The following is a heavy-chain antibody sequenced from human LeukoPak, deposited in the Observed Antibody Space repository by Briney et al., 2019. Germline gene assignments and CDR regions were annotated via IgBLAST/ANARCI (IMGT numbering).Heavy chain of an antibody. V-gene: IGHV3-7*04. CDR3: ARDDCSRTSCYEDY. CDR2: IEQDGSEI. J-gene: IGHJ4*02. D-gene: IGHD2-2*01. Sequence: GESLRLSCAASGFTFSSYWMSWVRQAPGKGLEWVAHIEQDGSEINYVNSVKGRFTISRDNAKNSLYLQMNSLRAEDTAVYYCARDDCSRTSCYEDYWGQGTLVTVSS. CDR1: GFTFSSYW.